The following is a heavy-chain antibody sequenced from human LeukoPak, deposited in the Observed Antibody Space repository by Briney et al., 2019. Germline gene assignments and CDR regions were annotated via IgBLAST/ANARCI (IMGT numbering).Heavy chain of an antibody. CDR3: ASSETYELSAAY. D-gene: IGHD2/OR15-2a*01. CDR2: IYYSGST. J-gene: IGHJ4*02. Sequence: SETLSLTCTVSGGSVSSGSYYWSWIRQPPGRGLEWIRYIYYSGSTNYNPSLKSRVTISVDTSKNQFSLKLSSVTAADTAVYYCASSETYELSAAYWGQGTLVTVSS. CDR1: GGSVSSGSYY. V-gene: IGHV4-61*01.